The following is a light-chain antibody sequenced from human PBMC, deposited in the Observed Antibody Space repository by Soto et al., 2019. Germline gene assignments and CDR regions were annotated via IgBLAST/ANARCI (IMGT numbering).Light chain of an antibody. Sequence: EVVLTQSPATLSLSPGERAILSCRSSQTVGKNYLAWYQQKPGQAPRLLIYDAYFRAAGIPDRFSGSGSGTDFTLTISRLEPGDFAMYYCSQYASSPHTFGPGTRVDIK. J-gene: IGKJ3*01. V-gene: IGKV3-20*01. CDR2: DAY. CDR3: SQYASSPHT. CDR1: QTVGKNY.